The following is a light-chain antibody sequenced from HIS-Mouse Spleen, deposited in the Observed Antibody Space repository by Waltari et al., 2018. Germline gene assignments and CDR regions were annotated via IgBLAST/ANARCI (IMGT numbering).Light chain of an antibody. J-gene: IGKJ1*01. V-gene: IGKV3-15*01. CDR1: QRVSSN. CDR2: GAS. Sequence: EIVMTQSPATLSVSPGERATLSCRASQRVSSNLAWYQQKPGQAPRLPIYGASTRATGIPARFSGSGSGTEFTLTISSLQSEDFAVYYCQQYNNWPPTFGQGTKVEIK. CDR3: QQYNNWPPT.